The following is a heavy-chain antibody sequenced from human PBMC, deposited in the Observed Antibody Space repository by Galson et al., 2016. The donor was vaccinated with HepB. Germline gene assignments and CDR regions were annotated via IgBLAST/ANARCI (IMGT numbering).Heavy chain of an antibody. V-gene: IGHV2-5*01. D-gene: IGHD2-21*01. J-gene: IGHJ4*01. CDR3: AHTPWLGNGDF. Sequence: PALVKPTQTLTLTCSLSGVSLTTRGVGVGWIRQPPGKAREWLALIYWTDDKRYNPSLKSRPTVTKDTSKNQVGLILINVDPVDAATYFCAHTPWLGNGDFWGHGILVTVSS. CDR1: GVSLTTRGVG. CDR2: IYWTDDK.